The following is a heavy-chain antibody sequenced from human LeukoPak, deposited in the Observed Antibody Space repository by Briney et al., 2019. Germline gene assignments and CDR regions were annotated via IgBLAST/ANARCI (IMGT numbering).Heavy chain of an antibody. V-gene: IGHV4-4*07. D-gene: IGHD6-13*01. Sequence: PSETLSLTCTVSGGSISSYYWSWLRQPAGKGLEWIGRIYTSGSTNYNPSLKSRVTISLDTSKNQFSLKLSSVTAADTAVYYCARTPYSSSTHYFDYWGQGTLVTVSS. J-gene: IGHJ4*02. CDR2: IYTSGST. CDR3: ARTPYSSSTHYFDY. CDR1: GGSISSYY.